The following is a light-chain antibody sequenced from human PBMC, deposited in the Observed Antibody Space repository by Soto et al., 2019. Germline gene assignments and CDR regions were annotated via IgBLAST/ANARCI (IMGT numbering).Light chain of an antibody. CDR2: DAS. CDR3: QQRSNWPPWT. J-gene: IGKJ1*01. V-gene: IGKV3-11*01. CDR1: QCVSSSY. Sequence: EIVLTQSPPTLSLYRGERATLSCRAIQCVSSSYLAWYQQKPGHAPRLLIYDASNRATGIPARFSGSGSGTDFTLTISSLEPEDFAVYYCQQRSNWPPWTFGQGTKVDI.